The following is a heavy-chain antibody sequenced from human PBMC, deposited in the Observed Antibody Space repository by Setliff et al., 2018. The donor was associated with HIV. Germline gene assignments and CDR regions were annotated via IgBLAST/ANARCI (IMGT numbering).Heavy chain of an antibody. V-gene: IGHV1-2*06. CDR2: ISPNNFNT. D-gene: IGHD1-26*01. CDR3: ARDFFGQRVGATLGY. Sequence: ASVKVSCKTSGYTFDGHYLHWVRQAPGQGLEWMGRISPNNFNTQYAKNFQGRVTMTWDTSTSTGYMEVYRLRSDDTAVYYCARDFFGQRVGATLGYWGQGTLVTVSS. CDR1: GYTFDGHY. J-gene: IGHJ4*02.